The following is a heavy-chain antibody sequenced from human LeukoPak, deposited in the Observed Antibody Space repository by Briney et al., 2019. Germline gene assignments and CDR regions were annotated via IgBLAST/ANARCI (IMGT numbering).Heavy chain of an antibody. CDR1: GGSISSSSYY. J-gene: IGHJ4*02. CDR2: IYHSGST. D-gene: IGHD5-18*01. Sequence: SETLSLTCTVSGGSISSSSYYWGWIRQPPGKGLEWIGSIYHSGSTYYNPSLKSRVTISVDTSKNQFSLKLSSVTAADTAVYYCASWGGYSYGSPFDYWGQGTLVTVSS. V-gene: IGHV4-39*01. CDR3: ASWGGYSYGSPFDY.